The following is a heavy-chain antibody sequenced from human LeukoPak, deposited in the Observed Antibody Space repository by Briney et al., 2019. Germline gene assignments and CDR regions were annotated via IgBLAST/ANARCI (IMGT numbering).Heavy chain of an antibody. J-gene: IGHJ1*01. CDR2: IKSDGGT. D-gene: IGHD3-22*01. V-gene: IGHV3-74*01. CDR3: ARAPSEIGGYYPEYFRH. CDR1: GFTFSTYW. Sequence: GGSLRLSCAASGFTFSTYWMHWVRQAPGEGLVWVSRIKSDGGTNYADSVKGQFTISRDNAKKTVSLQMNSLRPEDTGVYYCARAPSEIGGYYPEYFRHWGQGTLVTVSS.